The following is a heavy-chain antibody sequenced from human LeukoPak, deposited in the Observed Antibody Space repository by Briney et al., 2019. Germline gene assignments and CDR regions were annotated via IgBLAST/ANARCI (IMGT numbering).Heavy chain of an antibody. CDR2: ISETGGVT. V-gene: IGHV3-23*01. CDR1: GVSFGSYP. CDR3: AKVLVGATSRFDY. J-gene: IGHJ4*02. D-gene: IGHD1-26*01. Sequence: PGGSLRLSCVVSGVSFGSYPMSWVRQAPGKGLEWVSVISETGGVTHYADSMKGRFTISRDNSKNTLYLQMNSLRAEDTAIYYCAKVLVGATSRFDYWGQGTLVTVSS.